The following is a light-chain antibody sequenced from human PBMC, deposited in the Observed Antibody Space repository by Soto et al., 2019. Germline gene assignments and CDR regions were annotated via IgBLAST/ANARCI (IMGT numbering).Light chain of an antibody. CDR2: DAY. CDR3: QQYSSYSPLT. Sequence: DIQITQSPATLSSSVVERFTITCVASQSISSWLAWYQQKPGKAPKLLIYDAYSLESGTPSRFSGRRSGTEFTLTIASVQPEDFATYFCQQYSSYSPLTFGGGTKVDNK. J-gene: IGKJ4*01. CDR1: QSISSW. V-gene: IGKV1-5*01.